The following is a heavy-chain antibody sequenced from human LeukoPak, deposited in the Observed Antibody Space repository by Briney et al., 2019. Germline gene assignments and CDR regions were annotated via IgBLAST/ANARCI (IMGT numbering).Heavy chain of an antibody. Sequence: GGSLRLSSAASGFTFSSYSMNWVRQAPGKGLEWVSSISSSSSYIYYADSVKGRFTISRDNAKNSLYLQMNSLKTEDTAVYYCTRSSQFSGSVLLFAFDIWGQGTMVTVSS. V-gene: IGHV3-21*04. CDR2: ISSSSSYI. D-gene: IGHD3-10*01. CDR3: TRSSQFSGSVLLFAFDI. CDR1: GFTFSSYS. J-gene: IGHJ3*02.